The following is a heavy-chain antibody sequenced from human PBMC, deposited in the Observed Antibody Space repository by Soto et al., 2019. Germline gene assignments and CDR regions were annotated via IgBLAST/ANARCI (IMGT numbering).Heavy chain of an antibody. V-gene: IGHV3-30-3*01. Sequence: GGSLRLSCAASGFTFSSYAMHWVRQAPGKGLEWVAVTSYDGSNKYYADSVKGRLTISRDNSKKTLYLQMNSLRAEDTAVYYCARAPSDYDLYYFDYWGQGTLVTVSS. CDR3: ARAPSDYDLYYFDY. J-gene: IGHJ4*02. CDR1: GFTFSSYA. CDR2: TSYDGSNK. D-gene: IGHD3-16*01.